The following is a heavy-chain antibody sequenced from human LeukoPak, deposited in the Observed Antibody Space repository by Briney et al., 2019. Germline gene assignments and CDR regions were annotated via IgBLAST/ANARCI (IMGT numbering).Heavy chain of an antibody. D-gene: IGHD5-24*01. CDR1: GYTFTDYY. J-gene: IGHJ4*02. Sequence: ASVKVSCKASGYTFTDYYLHWVRQAPGQGLEWMGWINPNSGGTNYAQTFQGRITMTRDTSITTVYLELSRLRSDDTAVYYCARIGYNHYFDYWGQETLVTVSS. V-gene: IGHV1-2*02. CDR2: INPNSGGT. CDR3: ARIGYNHYFDY.